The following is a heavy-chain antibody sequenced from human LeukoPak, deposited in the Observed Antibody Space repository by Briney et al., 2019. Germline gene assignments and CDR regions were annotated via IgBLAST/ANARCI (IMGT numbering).Heavy chain of an antibody. CDR1: GYTFTGYY. D-gene: IGHD2-2*01. J-gene: IGHJ4*02. Sequence: ASVKVSCKASGYTFTGYYMHWVRQAPGQGLEWMGWINPNSGGTNYAQKFQGRVTMTRDTSISTAYMELSRLRSDDTAVYYCARDEGGIVVVPAAQDYWGQGTLVTVPS. V-gene: IGHV1-2*02. CDR2: INPNSGGT. CDR3: ARDEGGIVVVPAAQDY.